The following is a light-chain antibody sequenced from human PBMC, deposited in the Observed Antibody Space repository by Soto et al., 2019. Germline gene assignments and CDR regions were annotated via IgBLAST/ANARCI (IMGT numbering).Light chain of an antibody. CDR3: QQYSDSPIT. Sequence: EIVMTQSPATLSVSPGERATLSSRPSKSATNNLAWYQQRPGQAPRLLIRGASTRASGVPARFSGSGSGTDFTLTISSLQSEDFAVYYCQQYSDSPITFGPGTKVDLK. V-gene: IGKV3-15*01. CDR2: GAS. J-gene: IGKJ3*01. CDR1: KSATNN.